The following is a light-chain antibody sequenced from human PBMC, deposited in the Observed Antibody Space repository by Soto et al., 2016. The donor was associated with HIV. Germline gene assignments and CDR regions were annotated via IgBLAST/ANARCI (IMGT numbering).Light chain of an antibody. CDR3: QVWDSRSDGL. J-gene: IGLJ2*01. CDR2: DDR. CDR1: NIGSQD. Sequence: SYVLTQPSSVSVAPGKAATITCGGKNIGSQDIHWYQQKPGQAPVLVVYDDRARPSGIPDRFSGSHSGDTATQTISRVEVGDEADYYCQVWDSRSDGLFGGGTRLTVL. V-gene: IGLV3-21*03.